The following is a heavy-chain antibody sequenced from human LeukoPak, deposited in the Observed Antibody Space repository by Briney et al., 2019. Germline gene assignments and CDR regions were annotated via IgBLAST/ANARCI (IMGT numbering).Heavy chain of an antibody. V-gene: IGHV3-48*01. J-gene: IGHJ1*01. D-gene: IGHD3-10*01. CDR1: GFTFSSYE. CDR3: AFFMVRGVITWQYFQH. Sequence: PGGSLRLSCAASGFTFSSYEMNWVRQAPGQGLEWVSYISSSSSTIYYAHSVKGRFTISRDNAKNSVYMQLNSLRSEDTAVYYCAFFMVRGVITWQYFQHWGQGTLVTVSS. CDR2: ISSSSSTI.